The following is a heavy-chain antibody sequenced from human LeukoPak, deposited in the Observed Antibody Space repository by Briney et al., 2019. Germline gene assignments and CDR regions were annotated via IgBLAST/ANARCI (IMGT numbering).Heavy chain of an antibody. Sequence: GGPLRLSCAASGLTVNNNYMNWVRQAPGRGLEWVSGISGSGDRTYYADSVKGRFTISRDNSKNTLYLQMNSLRAEDTAVYYCARNQYYDFWSGYHRYWGQGTLVTASS. J-gene: IGHJ4*02. CDR2: ISGSGDRT. D-gene: IGHD3-3*01. CDR1: GLTVNNNY. CDR3: ARNQYYDFWSGYHRY. V-gene: IGHV3-23*01.